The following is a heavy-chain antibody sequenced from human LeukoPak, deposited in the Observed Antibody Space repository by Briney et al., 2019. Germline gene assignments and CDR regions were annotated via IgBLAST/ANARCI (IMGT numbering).Heavy chain of an antibody. CDR3: ARRSTITLNAFDP. Sequence: PSETLSLTCAVSGGSFSGYYWSWIRQPLGKGLEWIGEINHSGTTNYNPSLKSRVTISVDTSKNQFSLKLSSVTAADTAVYYCARRSTITLNAFDPWGQGTLVTVSS. CDR1: GGSFSGYY. V-gene: IGHV4-34*01. D-gene: IGHD2-2*01. J-gene: IGHJ5*02. CDR2: INHSGTT.